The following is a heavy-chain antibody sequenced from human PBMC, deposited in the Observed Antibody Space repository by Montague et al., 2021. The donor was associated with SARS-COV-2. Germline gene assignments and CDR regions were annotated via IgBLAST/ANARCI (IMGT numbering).Heavy chain of an antibody. D-gene: IGHD2-21*01. CDR3: AREVAEYSHFDL. Sequence: SETLSLTCTVSGGSISSSSSYWGWIRQPPGKGPEWIGSIYYSGMTFYNPSLRSRVTISVDTSKNQVSLKLSSVTAADTAVFYCAREVAEYSHFDLWGRGTLVTVSS. CDR2: IYYSGMT. J-gene: IGHJ2*01. V-gene: IGHV4-39*02. CDR1: GGSISSSSSY.